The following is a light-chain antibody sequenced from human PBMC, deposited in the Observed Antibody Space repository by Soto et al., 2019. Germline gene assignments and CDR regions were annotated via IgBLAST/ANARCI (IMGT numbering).Light chain of an antibody. V-gene: IGLV2-14*01. J-gene: IGLJ3*02. Sequence: QSVLTQPASVSGSPGQSITISCTGTSSDVGGHDYVSWYQQHPGKAPKFMIYEVSNRPSGVSSRFSGSKSGNTASLTISGLQAEDEANYYCSSYTGSNIVFGGGTQLTVL. CDR1: SSDVGGHDY. CDR3: SSYTGSNIV. CDR2: EVS.